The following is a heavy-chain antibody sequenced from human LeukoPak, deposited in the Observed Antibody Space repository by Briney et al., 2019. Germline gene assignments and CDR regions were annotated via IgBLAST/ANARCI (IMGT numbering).Heavy chain of an antibody. J-gene: IGHJ4*02. V-gene: IGHV3-21*04. CDR1: GFTFSSYS. D-gene: IGHD6-13*01. CDR2: ISSSSSYI. CDR3: AKAEGALIAAVGPLDY. Sequence: GGSLRLSCAASGFTFSSYSMNWVRQAPGKGLEWVSSISSSSSYIYYADSVKGRFTISRDNAKNSLYLQMNSLRAEDTALYYCAKAEGALIAAVGPLDYWGQGTLVSVSS.